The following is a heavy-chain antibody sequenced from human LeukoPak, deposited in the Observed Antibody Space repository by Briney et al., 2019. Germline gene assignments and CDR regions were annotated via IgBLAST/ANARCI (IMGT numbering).Heavy chain of an antibody. CDR3: ARDLPGYGYGYDY. J-gene: IGHJ4*02. V-gene: IGHV3-7*01. CDR2: IKQDGSEK. Sequence: PGGSLRLSCAASGFTFSSYWMSWVRQAPGKGLEWVANIKQDGSEKYYVDSVKGRFTISRDNAKNSLYLQMNSLRAEDTAVYYCARDLPGYGYGYDYWGQGTLVTVSS. D-gene: IGHD5-18*01. CDR1: GFTFSSYW.